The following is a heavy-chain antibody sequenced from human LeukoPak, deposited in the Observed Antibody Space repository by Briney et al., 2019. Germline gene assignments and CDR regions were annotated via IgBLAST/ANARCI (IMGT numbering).Heavy chain of an antibody. D-gene: IGHD5-12*01. V-gene: IGHV3-74*03. CDR2: IDNAGSIT. CDR1: GFTFSNYW. J-gene: IGHJ4*02. CDR3: ARDGYSGYDFSLSLDY. Sequence: GGSLRLSCAASGFTFSNYWIHWVRQAPGKGLVWVSRIDNAGSITTYADSVKGRFTISRDNAENTLYLQMNSLRVEDTAVYYCARDGYSGYDFSLSLDYWGQGTLVTVSS.